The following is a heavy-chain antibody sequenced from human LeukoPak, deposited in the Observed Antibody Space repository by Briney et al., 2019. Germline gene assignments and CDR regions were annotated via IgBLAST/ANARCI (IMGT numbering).Heavy chain of an antibody. CDR1: GGSIDNYH. D-gene: IGHD5-24*01. J-gene: IGHJ4*02. CDR2: IYYSGST. Sequence: SETLSLTCTVSGGSIDNYHWSWIRQPPGKGLEWIGYIYYSGSTNYNPSLKSRVTMSLDMSKNQFSLKLSSVTAADTAVYYCARAQTRWLQSVFDYWGQGTLVTVSS. V-gene: IGHV4-59*08. CDR3: ARAQTRWLQSVFDY.